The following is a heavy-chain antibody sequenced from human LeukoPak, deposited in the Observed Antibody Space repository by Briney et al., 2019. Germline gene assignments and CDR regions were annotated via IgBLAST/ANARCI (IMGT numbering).Heavy chain of an antibody. V-gene: IGHV4-59*01. Sequence: PPETLSLTCTVSGGSISSYYWSWIRQPPGKGLEWIGYIYYSGSTNYNPSLKSRVTISVDTSKNQFSLKLSSVTAADTAVYYCARGVRYYFDYWGQGTLVTVSS. CDR1: GGSISSYY. D-gene: IGHD4/OR15-4a*01. CDR3: ARGVRYYFDY. J-gene: IGHJ4*02. CDR2: IYYSGST.